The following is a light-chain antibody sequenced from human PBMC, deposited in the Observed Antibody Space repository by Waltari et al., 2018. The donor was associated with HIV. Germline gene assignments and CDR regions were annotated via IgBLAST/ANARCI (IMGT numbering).Light chain of an antibody. Sequence: IVLTQSPGTLSLSPGDRATLSCRASQRLGPYVAWYQQKPGQAPRLRIYGVSSRATGIPDRFSGSGSGTDFTLTISRLEPEDFAVYYCQHFGSSLFTFGPGTKVDI. CDR3: QHFGSSLFT. J-gene: IGKJ3*01. V-gene: IGKV3-20*01. CDR1: QRLGPY. CDR2: GVS.